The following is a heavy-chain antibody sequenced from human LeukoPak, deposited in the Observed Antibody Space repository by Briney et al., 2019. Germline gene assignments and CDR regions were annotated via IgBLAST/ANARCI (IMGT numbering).Heavy chain of an antibody. Sequence: SVTVSCKASGGRFTIYSLSWVRQAPGQGLEWMGGVIPISGSPNYAQNFQGRVTITADASTRTVCMEVSSLRSEDTAVYYCAMIDYTGRLNYYFYGMDVWGPGTTVTVTS. V-gene: IGHV1-69*13. CDR1: GGRFTIYS. CDR2: VIPISGSP. D-gene: IGHD4-11*01. J-gene: IGHJ6*02. CDR3: AMIDYTGRLNYYFYGMDV.